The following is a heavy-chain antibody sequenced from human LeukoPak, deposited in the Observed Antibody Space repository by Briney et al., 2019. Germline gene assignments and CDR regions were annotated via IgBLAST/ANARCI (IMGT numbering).Heavy chain of an antibody. CDR2: ITNSGRST. CDR3: AREASGNYHVFDS. CDR1: GFSFSNYF. V-gene: IGHV3-11*04. D-gene: IGHD1-26*01. J-gene: IGHJ4*02. Sequence: PGGPLRLSCEASGFSFSNYFMSWIRQAPGKGLEWVSYITNSGRSTNYADAVKGRFTISRDNAKKSIYLEMTDLRAEDTGVYYCAREASGNYHVFDSWGQGTLVTVSS.